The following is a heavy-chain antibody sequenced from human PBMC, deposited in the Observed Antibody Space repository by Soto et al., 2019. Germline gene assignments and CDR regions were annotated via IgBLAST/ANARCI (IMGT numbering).Heavy chain of an antibody. V-gene: IGHV3-21*01. Sequence: EVQLVESGGGLVKPGGSLRLSCAASGFTFSSYSMNWVRQAPGKGLEWVSSISSSSSYIYYAASVEGRFTISRDNAKNSLYLQMNSLRAEDTAVYYCARDGIAAAGLFDYWGQGTLVTVSS. CDR2: ISSSSSYI. D-gene: IGHD6-13*01. J-gene: IGHJ4*02. CDR1: GFTFSSYS. CDR3: ARDGIAAAGLFDY.